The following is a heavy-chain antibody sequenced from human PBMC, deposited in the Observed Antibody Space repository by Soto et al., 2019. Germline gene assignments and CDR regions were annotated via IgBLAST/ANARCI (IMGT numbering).Heavy chain of an antibody. CDR3: ARSTYYYDSSGYYSDY. V-gene: IGHV5-51*01. CDR2: IYPGDSDT. Sequence: PGESLKISCKGSGYSFTSYWIGWVRQMPGKGLEWMGIIYPGDSDTRYSPSFQGQVTISADKSISTAYLQWSSLKASDTAMYYCARSTYYYDSSGYYSDYWGQGTLVTVSS. CDR1: GYSFTSYW. D-gene: IGHD3-22*01. J-gene: IGHJ4*02.